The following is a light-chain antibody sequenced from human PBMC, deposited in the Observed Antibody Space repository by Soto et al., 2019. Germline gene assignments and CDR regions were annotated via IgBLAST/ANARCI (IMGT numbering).Light chain of an antibody. V-gene: IGLV2-23*02. J-gene: IGLJ1*01. CDR3: CSYAGSSTFYV. CDR1: SSDVGSYNL. CDR2: EVS. Sequence: QSVLTQPASVYGSPGQSITISCTGTSSDVGSYNLISWYQQYPDKAPKLMIYEVSKRPSGVSNRFSGSKSGNTASLTISGLQAEDEADYYCCSYAGSSTFYVFGSGTKVTVL.